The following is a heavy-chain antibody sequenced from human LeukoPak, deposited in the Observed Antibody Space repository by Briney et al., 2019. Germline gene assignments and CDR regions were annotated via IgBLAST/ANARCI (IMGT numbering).Heavy chain of an antibody. CDR1: GFTFSSYG. D-gene: IGHD4-17*01. V-gene: IGHV3-33*01. CDR3: ARDRDGDYENWFDP. CDR2: IWYDGSNK. Sequence: GRSLRLSCAASGFTFSSYGMHWVRQAPGKGLEWVAVIWYDGSNKYYADSVKGRFTISRDNSKNTLYLQMNSLRAEDTAVYYCARDRDGDYENWFDPWGQGTLVTVSS. J-gene: IGHJ5*02.